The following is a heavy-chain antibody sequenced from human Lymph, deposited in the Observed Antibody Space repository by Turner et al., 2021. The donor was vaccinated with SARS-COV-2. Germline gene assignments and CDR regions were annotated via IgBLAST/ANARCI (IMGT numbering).Heavy chain of an antibody. CDR1: GFLFSYYW. V-gene: IGHV3-7*01. D-gene: IGHD1-26*01. CDR3: ARMGSSSWYFDY. CDR2: SEQDGSVK. J-gene: IGHJ4*02. Sequence: EVQLVESGGGLVQPGGPLRLSCAASGFLFSYYWMSWVRQATGKGLEWVANSEQDGSVKYYVDSVKGRFTISRDNAKNSLVLKMNSLRAEDTDVYYCARMGSSSWYFDYWGQGTLVTVSS.